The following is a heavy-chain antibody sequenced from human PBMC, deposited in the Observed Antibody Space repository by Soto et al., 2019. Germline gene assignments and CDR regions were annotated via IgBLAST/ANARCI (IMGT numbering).Heavy chain of an antibody. Sequence: PSETLSLTCTVSGGSISSYNWSWLRQPPGKGLEWIGYIYYSGSTNHNPSLKSRVTISVDTSKNQFSLKLSSVSAADTAMYYCARVQAGTIDYWGQGALVTVSS. J-gene: IGHJ4*02. CDR3: ARVQAGTIDY. V-gene: IGHV4-59*01. D-gene: IGHD1-1*01. CDR2: IYYSGST. CDR1: GGSISSYN.